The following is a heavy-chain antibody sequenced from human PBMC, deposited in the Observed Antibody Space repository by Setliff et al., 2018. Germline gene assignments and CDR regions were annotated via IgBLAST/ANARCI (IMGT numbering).Heavy chain of an antibody. CDR2: IYYSGST. CDR3: ARLSQGDGYNYRYYFDY. CDR1: GGSISSSSYY. Sequence: SETLSLTCTVSGGSISSSSYYWGWIRQPPGKGLEWIGSIYYSGSTYYNPPLKSRVTISVDTSKNQFSLKLSSVTAADTAVYYCARLSQGDGYNYRYYFDYWGQGTLVTVSS. J-gene: IGHJ4*02. D-gene: IGHD1-1*01. V-gene: IGHV4-39*01.